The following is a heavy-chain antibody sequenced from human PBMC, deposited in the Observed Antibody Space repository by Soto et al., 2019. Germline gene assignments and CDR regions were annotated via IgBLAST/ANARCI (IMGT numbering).Heavy chain of an antibody. CDR3: ARWKSTGWYSIYY. Sequence: QVQLVQSGGEVTKTGASVKVSCKASGYSFTSYDITWVRQAPGPGLEWMGWISGYNGNTNYAQKFQGRVTMTTDTSTSTDYMERRSLRSDETAVYYGARWKSTGWYSIYYWGQGTLVTVSS. J-gene: IGHJ4*02. V-gene: IGHV1-18*04. CDR2: ISGYNGNT. D-gene: IGHD6-19*01. CDR1: GYSFTSYD.